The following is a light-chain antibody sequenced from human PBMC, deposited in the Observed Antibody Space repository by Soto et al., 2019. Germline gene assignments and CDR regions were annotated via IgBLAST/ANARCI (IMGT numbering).Light chain of an antibody. CDR1: QDISNH. V-gene: IGKV1-16*02. CDR2: DAS. Sequence: DIQMTQSPSSLSASVGDRVTITCRASQDISNHLAWFQQKPGKAPKSLIYDASSLQSGVPSNFSGSASGTHFTLIISSLQPEDCATYYCQQYHNYPVTVGGGTKVQI. J-gene: IGKJ4*01. CDR3: QQYHNYPVT.